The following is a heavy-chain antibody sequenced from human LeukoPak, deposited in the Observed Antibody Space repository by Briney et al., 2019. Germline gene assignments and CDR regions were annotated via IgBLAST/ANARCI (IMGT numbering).Heavy chain of an antibody. CDR2: ISTYNGNT. CDR3: ARMSDPFDY. CDR1: GYSFTSYG. J-gene: IGHJ4*02. V-gene: IGHV1-18*01. Sequence: ASVKVSCKTSGYSFTSYGISWVRQAPGQGLEWMGWISTYNGNTIYAQKLQGRVTMTTDTSTSTAYMELKSLRSDDTAVYYCARMSDPFDYWGQGTLVTVSS.